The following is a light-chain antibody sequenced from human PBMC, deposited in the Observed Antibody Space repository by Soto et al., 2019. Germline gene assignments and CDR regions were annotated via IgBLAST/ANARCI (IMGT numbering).Light chain of an antibody. V-gene: IGLV2-14*01. Sequence: QSALTQPASVSGSPGQSITISCSGTSSDVGGYTYVSWYQQHRGKAPKLMIYNVSYRSVVVSHRFSGSKTSNTSSLTSSGLEAEDEDDYCSCSTTSSNAYVFGTGTKLTVL. CDR1: SSDVGGYTY. J-gene: IGLJ1*01. CDR2: NVS. CDR3: CSTTSSNAYV.